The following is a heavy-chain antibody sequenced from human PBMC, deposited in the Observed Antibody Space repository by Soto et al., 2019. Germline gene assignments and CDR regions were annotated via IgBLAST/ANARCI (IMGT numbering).Heavy chain of an antibody. J-gene: IGHJ4*02. D-gene: IGHD3-10*01. CDR2: VSPTGDTV. CDR1: GFRFEQYV. CDR3: LKKTPNGSMDY. V-gene: IGHV3-9*01. Sequence: VPVVASGGGLVQPGRSLRLSCAVSGFRFEQYVMHWVRQAPGKGLECVSTVSPTGDTVAYADSVEGRFTVSRDNAKNSLYLHMHSLNVADKAFYYCLKKTPNGSMDYCSQGTLVPVYS.